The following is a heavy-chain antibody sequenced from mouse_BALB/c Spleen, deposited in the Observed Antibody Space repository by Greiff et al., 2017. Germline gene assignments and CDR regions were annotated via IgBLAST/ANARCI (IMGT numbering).Heavy chain of an antibody. V-gene: IGHV5-6*01. CDR3: ARQGITTVVARTYWYFDV. CDR1: GFTFSSYG. J-gene: IGHJ1*01. Sequence: EVKVVESGGDLVKPGGSLKLSCAASGFTFSSYGMSWVRQTPDKRLEWVATISSGGSYTYYPDSVKGRFTISRDNAKNTLYLQMSSLKSEDTAMYYCARQGITTVVARTYWYFDVWGAGTTVTVSS. CDR2: ISSGGSYT. D-gene: IGHD1-1*01.